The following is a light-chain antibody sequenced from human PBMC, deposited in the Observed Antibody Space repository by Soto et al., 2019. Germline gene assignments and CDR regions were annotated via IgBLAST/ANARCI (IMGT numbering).Light chain of an antibody. Sequence: DIQLTQSPSFLSASVGDRVTITCRASQGISNYLAWYQQEPGKAPKLLIYAASTLRSGVPSRFSGSGSGTEFTHTIGSLLPEDFATYYCQQLHSYPFTFGPGTKVDIK. CDR1: QGISNY. CDR3: QQLHSYPFT. CDR2: AAS. J-gene: IGKJ3*01. V-gene: IGKV1-9*01.